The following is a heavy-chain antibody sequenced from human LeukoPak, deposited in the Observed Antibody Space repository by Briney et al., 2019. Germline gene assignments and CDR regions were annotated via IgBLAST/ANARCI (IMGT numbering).Heavy chain of an antibody. CDR2: IYDGGSA. Sequence: PSETLSLTCTVSGASVSSNNYYWVWLRQPPGKELEWIASIYDGGSAYYNPFLNSRVPISVDTSKNQFSLTLSSVTAADTAVYYCARVHSGYDFGNRKYYYFDYWGQGTLVTVSS. D-gene: IGHD5-12*01. J-gene: IGHJ4*02. CDR1: GASVSSNNYY. V-gene: IGHV4-39*07. CDR3: ARVHSGYDFGNRKYYYFDY.